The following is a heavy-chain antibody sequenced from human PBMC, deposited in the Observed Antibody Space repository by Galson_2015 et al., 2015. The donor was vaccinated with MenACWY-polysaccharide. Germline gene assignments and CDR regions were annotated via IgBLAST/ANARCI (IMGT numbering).Heavy chain of an antibody. CDR1: GFTFSSYA. CDR2: ISDSGGST. V-gene: IGHV3-23*01. D-gene: IGHD2-15*01. CDR3: AKDLSYRDSPSIYYSAYPIDS. Sequence: SLRLSCAASGFTFSSYAMTWVRQAPGKGLEWVSAISDSGGSTYYADPVKARFTISRDNSKNTLYLRMNSLRAEDTAVYYCAKDLSYRDSPSIYYSAYPIDSWPQGPPVTGSS. J-gene: IGHJ5*01.